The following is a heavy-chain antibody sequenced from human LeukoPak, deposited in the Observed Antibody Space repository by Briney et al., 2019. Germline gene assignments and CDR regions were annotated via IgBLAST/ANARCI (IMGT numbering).Heavy chain of an antibody. CDR1: GYTFTSYG. CDR2: ISAYNGNT. D-gene: IGHD3-10*01. Sequence: GASVKVSCKASGYTFTSYGISWVRQAPGQGLEWMGWISAYNGNTNYAQKLQGRVTMTTDTSTSTAYMELRSRRSDDTAVYYCARNSAGYYDYGMDVWGQGTTVTVSS. J-gene: IGHJ6*02. CDR3: ARNSAGYYDYGMDV. V-gene: IGHV1-18*01.